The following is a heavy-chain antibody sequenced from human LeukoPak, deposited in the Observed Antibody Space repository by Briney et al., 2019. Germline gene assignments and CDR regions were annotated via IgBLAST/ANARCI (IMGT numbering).Heavy chain of an antibody. V-gene: IGHV3-30-3*01. Sequence: PGRSLRLSCAASGFTFSSYAMHWVRQAPGKGLEWVAVISYDGSNKYYADSVKGRFTISRDNSKNTLYLQMNSLRAEDTAVYYCAREGWLQADDAFDIWGQGTMVTVSS. CDR3: AREGWLQADDAFDI. CDR1: GFTFSSYA. CDR2: ISYDGSNK. D-gene: IGHD5-24*01. J-gene: IGHJ3*02.